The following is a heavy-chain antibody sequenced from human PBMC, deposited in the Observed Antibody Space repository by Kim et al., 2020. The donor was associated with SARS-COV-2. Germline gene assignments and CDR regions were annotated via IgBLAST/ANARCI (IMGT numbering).Heavy chain of an antibody. CDR3: ARAGSIAAAAGMDV. CDR2: MNPNSGNT. V-gene: IGHV1-8*01. D-gene: IGHD6-13*01. Sequence: ASVKVSCKASGYTFTSYDINWVRQATGQGLEWMGWMNPNSGNTGYAQKFQGRVTMTRNTSISTAYMELSSLRSEDTAVYYCARAGSIAAAAGMDVWGQGTTVTVSS. J-gene: IGHJ6*02. CDR1: GYTFTSYD.